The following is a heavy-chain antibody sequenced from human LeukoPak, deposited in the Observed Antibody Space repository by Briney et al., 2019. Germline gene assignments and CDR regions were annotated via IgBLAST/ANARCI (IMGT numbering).Heavy chain of an antibody. D-gene: IGHD6-13*01. J-gene: IGHJ4*02. Sequence: PGGSLRLSCAASGFTFGSSAMSWVRQAPGKGPEWVATFSRSGPDTYYAASVKGRFTIFRDNSKNTLYLQMNSLRAEDTAVYYCAKGSLGSWYYFDYWGQGTLVTVSS. CDR3: AKGSLGSWYYFDY. CDR1: GFTFGSSA. V-gene: IGHV3-23*01. CDR2: FSRSGPDT.